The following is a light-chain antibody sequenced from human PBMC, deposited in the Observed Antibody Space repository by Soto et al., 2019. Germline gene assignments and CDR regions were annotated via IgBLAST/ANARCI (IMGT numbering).Light chain of an antibody. CDR2: EVG. CDR3: TSYTSSDTLLYV. V-gene: IGLV2-14*01. Sequence: QSALTQSPSASGSPGQSVTISCTGTSSDVGGYNYVSWYQQHPGKAPKLLIYEVGHRPSGVSNRFSGSKSGNTASLTISGLQAEDEADYYCTSYTSSDTLLYVFGTGTKVTVL. CDR1: SSDVGGYNY. J-gene: IGLJ1*01.